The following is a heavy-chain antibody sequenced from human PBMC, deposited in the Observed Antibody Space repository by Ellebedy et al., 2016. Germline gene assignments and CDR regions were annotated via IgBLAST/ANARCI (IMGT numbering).Heavy chain of an antibody. D-gene: IGHD1-1*01. CDR3: VRDVHWAFDI. J-gene: IGHJ3*02. Sequence: GESLKISCAASGFSFSSYWMTWVRQAPGKGPEWVANMKQDGSEKYYVDSVKGRFTISRDNARNSLYLQMNSLRAEDTAVYYGVRDVHWAFDIWGQGTMVTVSS. V-gene: IGHV3-7*01. CDR2: MKQDGSEK. CDR1: GFSFSSYW.